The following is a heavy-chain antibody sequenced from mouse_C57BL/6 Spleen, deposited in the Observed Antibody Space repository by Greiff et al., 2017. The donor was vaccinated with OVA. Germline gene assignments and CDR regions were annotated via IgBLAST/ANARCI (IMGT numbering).Heavy chain of an antibody. CDR1: GYTFTEYT. J-gene: IGHJ1*03. CDR3: ARDRGGRGWYGDV. CDR2: FYPGSGST. D-gene: IGHD2-14*01. V-gene: IGHV1-62-2*01. Sequence: QVQLQQSGAELVKPGASVKMSCKASGYTFTEYTIPWVKQRPGQGLEWIGWFYPGSGSTKYNEKFKDKATLTVDKSSSTAYMQLRRLTSEDSAVFFDARDRGGRGWYGDVWGTGTTVTVSA.